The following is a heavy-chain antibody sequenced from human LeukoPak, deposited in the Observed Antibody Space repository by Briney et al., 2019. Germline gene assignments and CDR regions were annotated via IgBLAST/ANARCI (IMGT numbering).Heavy chain of an antibody. J-gene: IGHJ4*02. CDR1: GVSISSFY. D-gene: IGHD2-2*02. Sequence: SETLSLTCTVSGVSISSFYWSWIRQPPGKGLEWVGYIYNSGSTNYNPSLKSRVTMSVDTSKNQFSLRLSSVTAADTAVYFCARERPLGYCGSTTCYRGGDYFDYWGQGTLVTVSS. CDR2: IYNSGST. V-gene: IGHV4-59*01. CDR3: ARERPLGYCGSTTCYRGGDYFDY.